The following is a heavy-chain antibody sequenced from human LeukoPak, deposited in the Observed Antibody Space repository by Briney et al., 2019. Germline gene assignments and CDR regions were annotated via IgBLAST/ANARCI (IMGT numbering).Heavy chain of an antibody. J-gene: IGHJ2*01. V-gene: IGHV3-30*04. CDR3: ARGTVTPGHWYFEL. D-gene: IGHD4-17*01. CDR2: TSYDERHK. Sequence: HPGGSLRLSCAASGFTFSSYAMHWVRQAPGKGMEWVAVTSYDERHKYYADSVKGRFTISRDNSKSTLDLQMNSLRPEDTAVYYCARGTVTPGHWYFELWGRGTLVTVSS. CDR1: GFTFSSYA.